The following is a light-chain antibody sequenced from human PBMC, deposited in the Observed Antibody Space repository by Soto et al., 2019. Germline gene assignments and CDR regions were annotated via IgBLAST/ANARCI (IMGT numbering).Light chain of an antibody. CDR1: SGHSSYA. Sequence: QLVLTQSPSASASLGASVKLTCTLSSGHSSYAIAWHQQQPEKGPRYLMKLNSDGSHSKGDGIPDRFSGSSSGAECYLTISSLQSEDEADYYCQTWGTGNVVFGGGTKLTVL. J-gene: IGLJ2*01. CDR2: LNSDGSH. V-gene: IGLV4-69*01. CDR3: QTWGTGNVV.